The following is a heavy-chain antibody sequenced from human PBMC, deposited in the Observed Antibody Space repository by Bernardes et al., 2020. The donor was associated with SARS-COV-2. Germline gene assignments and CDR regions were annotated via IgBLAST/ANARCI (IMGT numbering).Heavy chain of an antibody. CDR1: GFTFSSCC. Sequence: GGSLRLSCASSGFTFSSCCMSWVRQAPGKGLEWVDNIKQDGSERYYVDSVKGRFTISRDNAKNSLYLQMNSLRAEDTAVYYCARESGIAVAGTRYYYGMDVWGQGTTVTVSS. D-gene: IGHD6-19*01. CDR3: ARESGIAVAGTRYYYGMDV. J-gene: IGHJ6*02. V-gene: IGHV3-7*01. CDR2: IKQDGSER.